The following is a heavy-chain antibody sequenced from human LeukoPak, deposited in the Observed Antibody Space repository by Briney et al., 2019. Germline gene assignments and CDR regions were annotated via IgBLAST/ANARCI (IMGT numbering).Heavy chain of an antibody. Sequence: GGSLRLSCAASGFTFSSYWMHWVRQGPGKGLVWVSRFLSDGSRTTYADSVKGRFTISGDNAKNTLYLQMNSLRAEDTAVYYCARQTGSGLFILPGGQGTLVTVSS. J-gene: IGHJ4*02. CDR1: GFTFSSYW. D-gene: IGHD3/OR15-3a*01. CDR3: ARQTGSGLFILP. CDR2: FLSDGSRT. V-gene: IGHV3-74*01.